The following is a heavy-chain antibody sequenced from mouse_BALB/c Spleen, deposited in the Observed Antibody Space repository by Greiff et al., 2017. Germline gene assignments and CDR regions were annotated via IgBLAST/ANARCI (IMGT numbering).Heavy chain of an antibody. CDR1: GFSLTSYG. V-gene: IGHV2-4-1*01. Sequence: VQLQQSGPGLVQPSQSLSITCTVSGFSLTSYGVHWVRQSPGKGLEWLGVIWSGGSTAYNAAFISRLSISKDNSKSQVFFKMNSLQADDTAIYYCARMGGYDGRYAMDYWGQGTSVTVSA. J-gene: IGHJ4*01. D-gene: IGHD2-2*01. CDR2: IWSGGST. CDR3: ARMGGYDGRYAMDY.